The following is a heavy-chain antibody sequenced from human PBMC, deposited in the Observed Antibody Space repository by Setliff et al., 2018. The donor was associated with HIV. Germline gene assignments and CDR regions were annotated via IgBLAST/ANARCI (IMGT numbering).Heavy chain of an antibody. J-gene: IGHJ4*02. D-gene: IGHD2-15*01. CDR2: IYHSGRT. CDR3: ARHSQKGIQPLLLAS. V-gene: IGHV4-39*07. Sequence: ASETLSLTCTVSGGSISSNSYYWGWIRQPPGKGLAWIGSIYHSGRTYYNPSLKSRVTISVDTSKNQFSLKLTSVTAADTAFYYCARHSQKGIQPLLLASWGQGTLVTVSS. CDR1: GGSISSNSYY.